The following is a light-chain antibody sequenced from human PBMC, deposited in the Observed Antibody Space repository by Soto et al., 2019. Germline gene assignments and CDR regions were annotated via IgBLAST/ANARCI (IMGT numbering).Light chain of an antibody. V-gene: IGKV3D-20*01. CDR2: DAF. J-gene: IGKJ1*01. Sequence: EIELTQSPATLSLSPGERATLSCGASQSVSGAYLAWYQQKPGLAPRLLIYDAFGRATGIPDRFSGSGSGTDFTLTISRLEPEDFAVYYGQQYASTPQTFGQGTKVEIK. CDR3: QQYASTPQT. CDR1: QSVSGAY.